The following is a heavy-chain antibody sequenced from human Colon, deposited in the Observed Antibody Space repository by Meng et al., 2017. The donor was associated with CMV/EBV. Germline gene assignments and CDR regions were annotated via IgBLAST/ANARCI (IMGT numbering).Heavy chain of an antibody. CDR2: IGTVGDT. CDR1: GFTFSTSD. V-gene: IGHV3-13*01. CDR3: ARARSPTHFDY. J-gene: IGHJ4*02. Sequence: GESLKISCTGSGFTFSTSDFHWVRQPTGKGLEWVSSIGTVGDTYSIGSVKGRFIISREDAQNSVYLQMNGLRDGDTGLYYCARARSPTHFDYWGQGALVTV.